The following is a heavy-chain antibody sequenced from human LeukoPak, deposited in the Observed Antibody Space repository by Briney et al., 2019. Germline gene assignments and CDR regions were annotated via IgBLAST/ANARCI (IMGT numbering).Heavy chain of an antibody. D-gene: IGHD3-10*01. CDR2: IYTSGST. CDR1: GGSISSGSYY. J-gene: IGHJ4*02. Sequence: PSQTLSLTCTVSGGSISSGSYYWSWIRQPAGKGLEWIGRIYTSGSTNYNPSLKSRVTISVDTSKNQFSLKLSSVTAADTAVYYCARERTPRSALDYWGQGTLVTVSS. V-gene: IGHV4-61*02. CDR3: ARERTPRSALDY.